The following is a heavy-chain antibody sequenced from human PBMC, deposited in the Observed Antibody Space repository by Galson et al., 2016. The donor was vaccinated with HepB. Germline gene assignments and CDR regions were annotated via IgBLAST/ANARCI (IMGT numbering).Heavy chain of an antibody. Sequence: SLRLSCAASGFNLSGSAIRWVRPASGKGLEWVGRIRSKTNNHATAHAASVKGRFILSRDDSKKTAYLNMNSLKTEDTALYYCTTPAAAVTYAFDIWGQGTMVFVSS. CDR1: GFNLSGSA. V-gene: IGHV3-73*01. CDR3: TTPAAAVTYAFDI. J-gene: IGHJ3*02. D-gene: IGHD6-13*01. CDR2: IRSKTNNHAT.